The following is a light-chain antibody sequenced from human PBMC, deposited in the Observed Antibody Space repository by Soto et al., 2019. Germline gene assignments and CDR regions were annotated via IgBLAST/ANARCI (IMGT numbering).Light chain of an antibody. CDR1: QSISSY. CDR2: AAS. J-gene: IGKJ2*01. Sequence: DIQMTQSPSSLSSSVGDRVTITCRASQSISSYLNWYQQKPGKAPKLLIYAASSWQSGVPSRFSGSGSGTDFTLTISSLQPEDFANYYCQQSYSTPPTFGQGTKLEIK. V-gene: IGKV1-39*01. CDR3: QQSYSTPPT.